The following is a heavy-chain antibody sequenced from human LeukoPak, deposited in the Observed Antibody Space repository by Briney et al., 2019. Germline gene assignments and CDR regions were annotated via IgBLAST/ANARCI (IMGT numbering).Heavy chain of an antibody. CDR1: GYTFTSYY. D-gene: IGHD3-22*01. CDR2: INPSGGST. V-gene: IGHV1-46*01. J-gene: IGHJ3*02. CDR3: ARRGYYYDSSGYYYSVYDI. Sequence: ASVKVSCKASGYTFTSYYMHWVRQAPGQGLEWMGIINPSGGSTSYAQKFQGRVTMTRDTSTSTVYMELSSLRSEDTAVYYCARRGYYYDSSGYYYSVYDIWGQGTMVTVSS.